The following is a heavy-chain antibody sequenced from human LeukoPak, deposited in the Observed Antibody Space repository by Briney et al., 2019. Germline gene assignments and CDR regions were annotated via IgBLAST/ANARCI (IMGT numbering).Heavy chain of an antibody. CDR2: INPNSGGT. CDR1: GYTFTGCY. J-gene: IGHJ2*01. Sequence: ASVKVSCKASGYTFTGCYMHWVRQAPGQGLEWMGWINPNSGGTNYAQKFQGRVSMTSDTSISTGYMELSRLRSDDTAVYYCARDAYAGSGYYTFYVGYFDLWGRGTLVTVSS. CDR3: ARDAYAGSGYYTFYVGYFDL. D-gene: IGHD3-22*01. V-gene: IGHV1-2*02.